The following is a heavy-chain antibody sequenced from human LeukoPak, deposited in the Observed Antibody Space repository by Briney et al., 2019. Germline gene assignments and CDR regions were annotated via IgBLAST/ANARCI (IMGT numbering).Heavy chain of an antibody. CDR2: IKSKTDGGTT. Sequence: GGSLRLSCAASGFTFSDAWMSWVRQAPGKGLEWVGRIKSKTDGGTTDYAAPVKGRFTISRDDSKNALYLQMNSLETEDTAVYYCTTGRVRGEAVAGTGGFDYWGQGTLVTVSS. CDR3: TTGRVRGEAVAGTGGFDY. J-gene: IGHJ4*02. D-gene: IGHD6-19*01. CDR1: GFTFSDAW. V-gene: IGHV3-15*01.